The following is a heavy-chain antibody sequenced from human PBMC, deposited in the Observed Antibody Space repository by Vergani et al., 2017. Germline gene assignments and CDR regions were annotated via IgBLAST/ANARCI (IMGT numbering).Heavy chain of an antibody. J-gene: IGHJ4*02. CDR2: ISDSGDIV. CDR3: ARGKGVVRGEIDY. D-gene: IGHD3-3*01. V-gene: IGHV3-11*01. Sequence: QVQLVESGGGLVKPGGSLRLSCAASGFTFSDYYMGWIRLAPGKGLEWVSYISDSGDIVYYADSVRGRFTISRDKGKNSLFLQMKSLRDEDAAIYYCARGKGVVRGEIDYWGQGTLVTVSS. CDR1: GFTFSDYY.